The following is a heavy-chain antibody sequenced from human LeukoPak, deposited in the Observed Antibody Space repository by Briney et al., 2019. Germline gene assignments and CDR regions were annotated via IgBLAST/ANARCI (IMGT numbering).Heavy chain of an antibody. V-gene: IGHV3-21*01. J-gene: IGHJ6*04. Sequence: PGGSLRLSCAASGFTFNNYSMNWVRQAPGKGLEWVSSISSRSSYMYYADSLKGRFTISRDNAKNSLDLQMNRLRAEDKAVYYCAELGITMIGGVWGKGTTVTVSS. CDR3: AELGITMIGGV. D-gene: IGHD3-10*02. CDR2: ISSRSSYM. CDR1: GFTFNNYS.